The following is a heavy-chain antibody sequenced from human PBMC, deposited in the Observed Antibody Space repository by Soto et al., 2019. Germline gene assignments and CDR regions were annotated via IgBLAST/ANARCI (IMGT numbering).Heavy chain of an antibody. J-gene: IGHJ6*02. Sequence: QVQLQESGPGLVKPSETLSLTCTVSGDSISSYYWTWIRQPPGKGLEWIGHIYYSGSTNYNPSLKSRVTMSVDTSKNKFSLRLSSVTAADTAVYYCARRLRYGMDVWGQGTMVTVSS. CDR2: IYYSGST. V-gene: IGHV4-59*01. CDR3: ARRLRYGMDV. CDR1: GDSISSYY.